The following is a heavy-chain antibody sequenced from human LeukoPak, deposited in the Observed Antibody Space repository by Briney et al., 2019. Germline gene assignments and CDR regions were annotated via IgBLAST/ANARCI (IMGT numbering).Heavy chain of an antibody. Sequence: PGRSLRLSCAASGFTFSSYGMHWVRQAPGKGLEWVSGISGSGGSTFYADSVKGRFTISRDNSKDTLYLQVNSLRAEDTAVYYCATARTLRVTTSFDYWGQGTLVTVSS. CDR3: ATARTLRVTTSFDY. J-gene: IGHJ4*02. CDR2: ISGSGGST. CDR1: GFTFSSYG. V-gene: IGHV3-23*01. D-gene: IGHD4-17*01.